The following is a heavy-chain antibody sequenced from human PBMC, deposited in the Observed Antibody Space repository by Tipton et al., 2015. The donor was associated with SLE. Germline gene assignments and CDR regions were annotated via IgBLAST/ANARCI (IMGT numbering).Heavy chain of an antibody. CDR2: IHYSGSP. D-gene: IGHD1-26*01. J-gene: IGHJ4*02. CDR3: ARAAYSGSSVDY. CDR1: GDSISGHY. V-gene: IGHV4-59*11. Sequence: TLSLTCTVSGDSISGHYWSWIRQSPGKGLEWIAYIHYSGSPSYNPSLKSRVTISVDTSKNQFSLKLSSVTAADRAVYYCARAAYSGSSVDYWGQGTLVTVSS.